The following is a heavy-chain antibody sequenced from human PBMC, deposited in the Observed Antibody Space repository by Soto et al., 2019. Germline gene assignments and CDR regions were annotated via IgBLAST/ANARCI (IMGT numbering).Heavy chain of an antibody. CDR2: INSDGSST. CDR3: AREDLGYCSSTSCYNYFDY. CDR1: GFTFSSYW. J-gene: IGHJ4*02. Sequence: GGSLRLSCAASGFTFSSYWMHWVRQAPGKGLVWVSRINSDGSSTSYADSVKGRFTISRDNAKKTLYLQMNSLRAEDTAVYYCAREDLGYCSSTSCYNYFDYWGQGTLVTVSS. V-gene: IGHV3-74*01. D-gene: IGHD2-2*02.